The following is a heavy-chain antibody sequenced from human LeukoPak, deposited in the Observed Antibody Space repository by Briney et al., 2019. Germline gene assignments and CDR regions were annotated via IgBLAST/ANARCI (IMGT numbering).Heavy chain of an antibody. V-gene: IGHV1-24*01. D-gene: IGHD6-13*01. CDR2: FDPEDGET. Sequence: GASVKVSCKASGGTFSSYAISWVRQAPGKGLEWMGGFDPEDGETIYAQKFQGRVTMTEDTSTDTAYMELSSLRSEDTAVYYCATFRSWYLWGQGTLVTVSS. J-gene: IGHJ5*02. CDR1: GGTFSSYA. CDR3: ATFRSWYL.